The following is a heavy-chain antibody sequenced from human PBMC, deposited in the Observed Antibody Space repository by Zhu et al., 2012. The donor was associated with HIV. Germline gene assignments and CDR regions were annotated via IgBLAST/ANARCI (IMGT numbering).Heavy chain of an antibody. Sequence: QVQLVQSGAEVKKPGASVKVSCKASGYTFTGYYMHWVRQAPGQGLEWMGWINPNSGGTNYAQKFQGRVTMTRDTSISTAYMELSRLRSDDTAVYYLADDDEVRYTRRAGRTVVTVTSVRGVGTKGRPTVYVGWFD. CDR3: ADDDEVRYTRRAGRTVVTVTSVRGVGTKGRPTVYVGWFD. D-gene: IGHD3-16*01. CDR2: INPNSGGT. J-gene: IGHJ5*02. CDR1: GYTFTGYY. V-gene: IGHV1-2*02.